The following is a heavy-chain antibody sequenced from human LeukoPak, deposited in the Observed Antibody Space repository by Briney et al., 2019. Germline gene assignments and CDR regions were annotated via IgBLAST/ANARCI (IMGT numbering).Heavy chain of an antibody. J-gene: IGHJ4*02. Sequence: PSETLSHTCTVSGGSVSNHFWTWIRQPPGKGPEWIGYVSYMGTTNSNPSLRSRVTISIDPSKNQFSLKLTSVTAADTAMYYCARSYCNGRGCYDYWGQGTLVTVSS. CDR3: ARSYCNGRGCYDY. CDR2: VSYMGTT. V-gene: IGHV4-59*02. D-gene: IGHD2-15*01. CDR1: GGSVSNHF.